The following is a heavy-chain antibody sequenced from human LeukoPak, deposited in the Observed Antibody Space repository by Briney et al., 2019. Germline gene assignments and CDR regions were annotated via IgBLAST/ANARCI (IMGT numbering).Heavy chain of an antibody. V-gene: IGHV1-18*01. CDR2: ISAYNGNT. J-gene: IGHJ6*02. CDR3: AREQGSGWYAEYYYYYGMDV. D-gene: IGHD6-19*01. CDR1: GYTFTSYG. Sequence: ASGKVSRKASGYTFTSYGISWVRQAPGQGLEWMGWISAYNGNTNYAQKLQGRVTMTTDTSTSTAYMELRSLRSDDTAVYYCAREQGSGWYAEYYYYYGMDVWGQGTTVTVSS.